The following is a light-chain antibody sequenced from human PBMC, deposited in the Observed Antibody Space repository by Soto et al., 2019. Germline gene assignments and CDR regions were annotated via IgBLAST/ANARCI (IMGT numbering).Light chain of an antibody. CDR2: DND. V-gene: IGLV1-51*01. CDR3: GTWDSTLSSDV. J-gene: IGLJ3*02. CDR1: SSNIGNNY. Sequence: QSVLTQPPSVSAAPGLKVTISCSGSSSNIGNNYVSWYQQFTGTAPKVNIFDNDERPSGTPDRFSGSKSGTSATLVITELQTGDEADYYCGTWDSTLSSDVFGGGAKLTVL.